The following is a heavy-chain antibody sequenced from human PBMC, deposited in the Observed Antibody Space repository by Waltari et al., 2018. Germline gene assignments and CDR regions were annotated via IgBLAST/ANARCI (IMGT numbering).Heavy chain of an antibody. J-gene: IGHJ4*02. Sequence: EVQLVESGGGLVQPGGSLRLSCGASGFPFSSYWMSWVRQTQGKGLQWVANINYDGSQKYYVDSVKGRFTISRDNARNSVYLQMNSLRVEDTAVYYCAKSRGFEYWGQGALITVSS. V-gene: IGHV3-7*01. CDR1: GFPFSSYW. CDR2: INYDGSQK. CDR3: AKSRGFEY. D-gene: IGHD2-2*01.